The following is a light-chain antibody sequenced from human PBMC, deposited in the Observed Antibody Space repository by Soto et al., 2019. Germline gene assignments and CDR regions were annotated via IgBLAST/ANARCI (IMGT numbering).Light chain of an antibody. V-gene: IGLV2-23*01. CDR3: CSYAGSSTPYV. J-gene: IGLJ1*01. Sequence: QSALTQPASVSGSPGQSITISCTGTSSDVGSYNLVSWYQQHPGKAPKLMIYEGSKRPSGVSNHFSGSKSGNTASLTISGLQAEDEADYYCCSYAGSSTPYVFXTGTKVTVL. CDR2: EGS. CDR1: SSDVGSYNL.